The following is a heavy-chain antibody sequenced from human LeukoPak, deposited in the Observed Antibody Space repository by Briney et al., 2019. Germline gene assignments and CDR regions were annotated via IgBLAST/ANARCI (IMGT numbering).Heavy chain of an antibody. V-gene: IGHV3-7*03. CDR2: INQDESER. Sequence: GGSLRLSCATSGFIFSRYWMSWVRQAPGKGLEWVANINQDESERNYVDSVKGRFTISRDNAKNSLDLQMNSLRAEDTAVYYCAKDGSTVTREGYCYYMNVWGKGTTVTVSS. CDR3: AKDGSTVTREGYCYYMNV. J-gene: IGHJ6*03. CDR1: GFIFSRYW. D-gene: IGHD4-11*01.